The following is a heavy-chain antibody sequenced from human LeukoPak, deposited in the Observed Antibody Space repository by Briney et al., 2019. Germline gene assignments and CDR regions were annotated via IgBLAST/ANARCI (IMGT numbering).Heavy chain of an antibody. CDR1: GGTFSSYA. V-gene: IGHV1-2*06. Sequence: ASVKVSCKASGGTFSSYAISWVRQAPGQGLEWMGRINPNSGGTNYAQKFQGRVTMTRDTSISTAYMELSRLRSDDTAIYYCATDAYYDTSGVYPSDYWGQGTLVTVSS. CDR2: INPNSGGT. J-gene: IGHJ4*02. CDR3: ATDAYYDTSGVYPSDY. D-gene: IGHD3-22*01.